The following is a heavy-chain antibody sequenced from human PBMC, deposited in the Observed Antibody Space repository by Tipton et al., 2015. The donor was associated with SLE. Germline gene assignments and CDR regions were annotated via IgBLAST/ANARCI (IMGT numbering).Heavy chain of an antibody. Sequence: TLSLTCAVSGYSISSGYYWGCIRHPPGKGLVWIGEIYHSGSTNYNPPLKSRVTITVDTSKNQFSLKLSAVTAADTVVYYCARAGSWSVDYWGQGTLVSVSS. V-gene: IGHV4-38-2*01. CDR1: GYSISSGYY. D-gene: IGHD6-13*01. J-gene: IGHJ4*02. CDR3: ARAGSWSVDY. CDR2: IYHSGST.